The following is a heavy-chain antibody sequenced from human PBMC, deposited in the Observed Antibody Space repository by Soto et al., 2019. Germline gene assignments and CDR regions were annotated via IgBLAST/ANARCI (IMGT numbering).Heavy chain of an antibody. V-gene: IGHV1-58*02. Sequence: SVKVSCKASGFTFTSSAMQWVRQARGQRLEWIGWIVVGSGNTNYAQKFQERVTITRDMSTSTAYMELSSLRSEDTAVYYCAAGGVDIVATDDAFDIWGQGTMVTVSS. CDR1: GFTFTSSA. D-gene: IGHD5-12*01. CDR3: AAGGVDIVATDDAFDI. CDR2: IVVGSGNT. J-gene: IGHJ3*02.